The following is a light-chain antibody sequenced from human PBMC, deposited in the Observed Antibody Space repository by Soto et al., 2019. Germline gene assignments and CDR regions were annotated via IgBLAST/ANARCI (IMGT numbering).Light chain of an antibody. CDR1: SSDVGSYNL. J-gene: IGLJ3*02. CDR3: CSYARSNTLV. V-gene: IGLV2-23*02. Sequence: QSVLTQPASVSGSPGQSITISCTGTSSDVGSYNLVSWYQQHPGTAPKLMIYEVTKRPSGVSNRFSGSKSGNTASLTISGLQAEDEADYYCCSYARSNTLVLGGGTKLTVL. CDR2: EVT.